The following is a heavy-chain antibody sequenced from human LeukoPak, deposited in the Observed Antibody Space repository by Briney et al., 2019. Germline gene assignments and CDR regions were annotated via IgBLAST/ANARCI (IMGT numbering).Heavy chain of an antibody. Sequence: SDTLSLTCSVSGGSISKSNHYWGWIRQPPGNGLEWSGSIYYGGSTHYNPSHKSLLIITVDTTKLRVSVSLRSRTAADTAVYYCARQDHSIIWYHWFDPWGQGTLVTVPS. CDR2: IYYGGST. CDR3: ARQDHSIIWYHWFDP. D-gene: IGHD6-13*01. J-gene: IGHJ5*02. CDR1: GGSISKSNHY. V-gene: IGHV4-39*01.